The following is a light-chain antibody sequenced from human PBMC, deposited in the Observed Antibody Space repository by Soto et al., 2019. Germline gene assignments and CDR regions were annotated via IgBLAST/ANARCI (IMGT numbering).Light chain of an antibody. Sequence: DIVMTQSPDSLAVSLGERATINCKSSQSVLYSSNNKNYLAWYQQRPGQPPKLIIYWASTRESGVPDRFSGSSSGTDFTLTISSLQAEDVAVYYCQHYDSTPITFRQGTRLEIK. V-gene: IGKV4-1*01. CDR3: QHYDSTPIT. CDR1: QSVLYSSNNKNY. CDR2: WAS. J-gene: IGKJ5*01.